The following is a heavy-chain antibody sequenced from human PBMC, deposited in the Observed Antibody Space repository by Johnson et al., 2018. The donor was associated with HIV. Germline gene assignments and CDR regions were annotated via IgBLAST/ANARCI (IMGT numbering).Heavy chain of an antibody. J-gene: IGHJ3*02. CDR1: GFTFDDYA. Sequence: VQLVESGGGLVQPGRSLRLSCAPSGFTFDDYAMHWVRQAPGKGLEWVSGISWNSGSIGYADSVKGRFTISRDNAKNSLYLQMNSLRAEDTAVYYCARSAGLLGRAFDIWGQGTMVTVSS. V-gene: IGHV3-9*01. CDR3: ARSAGLLGRAFDI. D-gene: IGHD2-15*01. CDR2: ISWNSGSI.